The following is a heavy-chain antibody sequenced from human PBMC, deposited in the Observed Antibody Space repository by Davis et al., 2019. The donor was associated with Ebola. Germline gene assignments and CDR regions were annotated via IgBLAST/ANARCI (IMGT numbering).Heavy chain of an antibody. CDR3: ARDIWDCSGGNCNDDWFDP. J-gene: IGHJ5*02. V-gene: IGHV1-46*01. CDR2: INPSVAST. D-gene: IGHD2-15*01. CDR1: GYTFSNYF. Sequence: AASVKVSCKASGYTFSNYFMQWVRQAPGQGLEWMGIINPSVASTSYGQKFQGRITMTGDTSTGTVYMELSGLRYEDTAVYYCARDIWDCSGGNCNDDWFDPWGQGTLVTVSS.